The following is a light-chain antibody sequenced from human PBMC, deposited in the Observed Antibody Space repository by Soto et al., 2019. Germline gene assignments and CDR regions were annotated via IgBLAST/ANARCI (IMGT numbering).Light chain of an antibody. V-gene: IGKV3-20*01. Sequence: EIVLTQSPGTLSLSPGEIATLSCSASQSVSNNYLAWYQQKPGQAPRLLIYGASNRATGIPDRFSGSGSGTDFTLTISRLEPEDFAVYYCQQYGSSGTFGQGTKVDTK. J-gene: IGKJ1*01. CDR1: QSVSNNY. CDR2: GAS. CDR3: QQYGSSGT.